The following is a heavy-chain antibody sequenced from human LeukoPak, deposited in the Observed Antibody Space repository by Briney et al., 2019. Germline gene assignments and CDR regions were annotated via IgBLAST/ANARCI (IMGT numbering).Heavy chain of an antibody. D-gene: IGHD5-12*01. V-gene: IGHV1-46*01. Sequence: GASVKVSCKASGYTFTSYYMHWVRQAPGQGLEWMGIINPSGGSTSYAQKFQGRVTMIRDTSTSTVYMELSSLRSEDTAVYYCARDRDNSGYDNNWFDPWGQGALVTVSS. CDR3: ARDRDNSGYDNNWFDP. J-gene: IGHJ5*02. CDR1: GYTFTSYY. CDR2: INPSGGST.